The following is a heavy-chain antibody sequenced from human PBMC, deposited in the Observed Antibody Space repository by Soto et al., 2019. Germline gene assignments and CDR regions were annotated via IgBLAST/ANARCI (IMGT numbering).Heavy chain of an antibody. CDR1: GGSISNAAYS. D-gene: IGHD5-18*01. V-gene: IGHV4-30-2*01. Sequence: PSETLSLTCTVSGGSISNAAYSWSWSRQPPGKGLEWIGYIYPSGMPFYNPSLRSRVTISIDRSNDQFSLNLKSVTAADTAVYYCARERGGYGLFDSWGQGTLVTVSS. CDR2: IYPSGMP. CDR3: ARERGGYGLFDS. J-gene: IGHJ4*02.